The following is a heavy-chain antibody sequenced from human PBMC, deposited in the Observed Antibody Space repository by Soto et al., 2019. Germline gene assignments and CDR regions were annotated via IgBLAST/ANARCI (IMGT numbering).Heavy chain of an antibody. CDR3: ARPNHADHGIDD. CDR2: IYYSGST. Sequence: SETLSLTCTVSGGSISSSSYYWGWIRQPPGKGLEWIGSIYYSGSTYYNPSLKSRVTISVDTSKNQFSLKLSSVTAADTAVYYCARPNHADHGIDDWGQGTLVTVSS. V-gene: IGHV4-39*01. J-gene: IGHJ4*02. CDR1: GGSISSSSYY.